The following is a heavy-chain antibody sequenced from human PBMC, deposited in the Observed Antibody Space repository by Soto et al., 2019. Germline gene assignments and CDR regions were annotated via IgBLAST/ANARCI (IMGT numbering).Heavy chain of an antibody. CDR1: GGSISSGGYY. D-gene: IGHD4-4*01. V-gene: IGHV4-31*03. Sequence: SETLSLTCTVSGGSISSGGYYWSWIRQHPGKGLEWIGYIYYSGSTYYNPSLKSRVTISVDPSKNQFSLKLSSVTAADTAVYYCARERKGNTYDYWGQGTLVTVSS. CDR2: IYYSGST. CDR3: ARERKGNTYDY. J-gene: IGHJ4*02.